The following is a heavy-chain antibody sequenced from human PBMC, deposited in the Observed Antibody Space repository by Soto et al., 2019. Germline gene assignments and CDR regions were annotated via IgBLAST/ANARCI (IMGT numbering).Heavy chain of an antibody. CDR1: GGSISSYY. CDR2: IYYSGST. D-gene: IGHD3-10*01. CDR3: ARGGVLWFGELLYNAFDI. V-gene: IGHV4-59*01. J-gene: IGHJ3*02. Sequence: SETLSLTCTVSGGSISSYYWSWIRQPPGKGLEWIGYIYYSGSTNYNPSLKSRVTISVDTSKNQFSLKLSSVTAADTAVYYCARGGVLWFGELLYNAFDIWGQGTMVTVSS.